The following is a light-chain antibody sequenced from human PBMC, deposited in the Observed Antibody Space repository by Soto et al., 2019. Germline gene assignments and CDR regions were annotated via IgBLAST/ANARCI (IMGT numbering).Light chain of an antibody. CDR1: KLGDKY. J-gene: IGLJ1*01. CDR3: QAWDSSTYV. CDR2: QDS. V-gene: IGLV3-1*01. Sequence: ELTQPPSVSVSPGQTAIITCSGDKLGDKYACWYQQKPGQSPVLVIYQDSKRPSGIPERFSGSNSGNTATLTISGTQAMDEADYYCQAWDSSTYVFGTGTKLTVL.